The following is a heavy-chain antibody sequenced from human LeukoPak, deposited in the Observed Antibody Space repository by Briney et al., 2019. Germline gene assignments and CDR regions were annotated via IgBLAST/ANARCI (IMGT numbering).Heavy chain of an antibody. V-gene: IGHV3-30*03. J-gene: IGHJ4*02. CDR2: ISYEGCNK. CDR1: GLTFSSYG. D-gene: IGHD1-7*01. CDR3: ARAHNWKYGSFDF. Sequence: GGSLRLFCAASGLTFSSYGMHWVRQAPSKGLEWGAVISYEGCNKYYAESVKGRFTISRDIAKNSLYLQMNSLRAEDTAAYYCARAHNWKYGSFDFWGQGTLVTVSS.